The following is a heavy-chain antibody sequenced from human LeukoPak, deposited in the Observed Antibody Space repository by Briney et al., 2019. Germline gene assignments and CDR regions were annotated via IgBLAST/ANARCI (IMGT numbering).Heavy chain of an antibody. D-gene: IGHD4-17*01. CDR2: FDPEDGET. J-gene: IGHJ4*02. CDR1: GYTLTELS. Sequence: ASVKVSCKVSGYTLTELSMHWVRQAPGKGLEWMGGFDPEDGETIYAQKFQGRVTMTEDTSTDTAYMELSSLRPEDTAVYYCATGDYGDYVGAFDYWGQGTLVTVSS. V-gene: IGHV1-24*01. CDR3: ATGDYGDYVGAFDY.